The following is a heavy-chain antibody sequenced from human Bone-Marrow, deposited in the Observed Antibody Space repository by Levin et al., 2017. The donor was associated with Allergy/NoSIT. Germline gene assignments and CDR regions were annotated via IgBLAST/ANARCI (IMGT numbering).Heavy chain of an antibody. CDR1: GVSVNTVNYY. Sequence: ESLKISCTVSGVSVNTVNYYWGWVRQSPGKGLEWIGSVYHSGNTYYNPSLKSRLTLSLDTSQNHFSLKLTSVTAADTPVYFWASPRPVAYYDYNSYRFDDGGQGTLVTVSS. CDR2: VYHSGNT. J-gene: IGHJ4*02. CDR3: ASPRPVAYYDYNSYRFDD. D-gene: IGHD3-22*01. V-gene: IGHV4-39*02.